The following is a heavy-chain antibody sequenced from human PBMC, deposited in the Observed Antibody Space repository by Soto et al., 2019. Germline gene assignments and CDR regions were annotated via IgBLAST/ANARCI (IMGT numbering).Heavy chain of an antibody. V-gene: IGHV1-46*01. CDR1: EDTFTSYY. D-gene: IGHD1-26*01. J-gene: IGHJ5*01. CDR2: INPNGGST. CDR3: GRSAGGVFGIIIEGSNWFGS. Sequence: VQLVQSGAEVKTPGASVKVSCKAPEDTFTSYYINWVRQAPGQGLEWMGIINPNGGSTRYAQKFPGRVTFSRAPAAGSVQLELGRLGSEGTAFFFCGRSAGGVFGIIIEGSNWFGSWGQGTLVTVSS.